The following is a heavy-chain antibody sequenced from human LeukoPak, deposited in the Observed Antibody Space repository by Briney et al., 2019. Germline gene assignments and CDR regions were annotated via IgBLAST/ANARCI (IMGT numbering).Heavy chain of an antibody. D-gene: IGHD2-2*01. Sequence: GRSLRLSCAASGFTFSSYGMHWVRQAPGKGLEWVAATWCDGSNKYYADSVKGRFTISRDNSKNTLYLQMNSLRAVDTAVYFCARGGHCSTTSCSNYDGMDVWGQGTTLTVSS. CDR1: GFTFSSYG. V-gene: IGHV3-33*01. J-gene: IGHJ6*02. CDR3: ARGGHCSTTSCSNYDGMDV. CDR2: TWCDGSNK.